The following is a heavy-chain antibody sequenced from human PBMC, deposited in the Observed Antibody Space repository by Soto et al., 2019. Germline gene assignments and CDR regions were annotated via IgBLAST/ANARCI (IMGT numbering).Heavy chain of an antibody. Sequence: GGSLRLSCAASGFTFSSYAMSWVRQAPGKGLEWVSAISGSGGSTYYADSVKGRFTISRDNSKNTLYLQMNSLRAEDTAVYYCAMDPRVHQLAAEYFQHWGQGTLVTVSS. J-gene: IGHJ1*01. CDR1: GFTFSSYA. D-gene: IGHD2-2*01. CDR2: ISGSGGST. CDR3: AMDPRVHQLAAEYFQH. V-gene: IGHV3-23*01.